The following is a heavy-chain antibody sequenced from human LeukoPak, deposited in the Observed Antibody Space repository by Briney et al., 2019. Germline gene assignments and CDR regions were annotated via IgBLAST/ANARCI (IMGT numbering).Heavy chain of an antibody. CDR3: ARSKIPSSEGGNYYFDY. D-gene: IGHD3-10*01. CDR1: GYTFTGYH. J-gene: IGHJ4*02. Sequence: ASVKVSCKASGYTFTGYHMHWVRQAPGQGLEWMGWINPNSGGTNYAQKFQGWVTMTRDTSISTAYMELSRLRSDDTAVYYCARSKIPSSEGGNYYFDYWGQGTLVTVSS. CDR2: INPNSGGT. V-gene: IGHV1-2*04.